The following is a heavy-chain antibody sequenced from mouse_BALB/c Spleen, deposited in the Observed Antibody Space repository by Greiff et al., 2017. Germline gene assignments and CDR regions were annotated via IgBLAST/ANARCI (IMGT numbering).Heavy chain of an antibody. Sequence: EVQVVESGPELMKPGASVKISCKASGYSFTSYYMHWVKQSHGKSLEWIGYIDPFNGGTSYNQKFKGKATLTVDKSSSTAYMHLSSLTSEDSAVYYCARSRNLLWFSFDYWGQGTTLTVSS. J-gene: IGHJ2*01. V-gene: IGHV1S135*01. D-gene: IGHD2-2*01. CDR3: ARSRNLLWFSFDY. CDR1: GYSFTSYY. CDR2: IDPFNGGT.